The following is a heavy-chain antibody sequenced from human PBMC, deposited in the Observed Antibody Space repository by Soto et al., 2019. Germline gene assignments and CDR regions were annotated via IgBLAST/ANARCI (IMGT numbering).Heavy chain of an antibody. D-gene: IGHD3-3*01. CDR2: IIPIFGTA. CDR1: GGTFSSYA. J-gene: IGHJ6*02. Sequence: GASVKVSCKASGGTFSSYAISWVRQAPGQGLEWMGGIIPIFGTANYAQKFQGRVTITADESTSTAYMELSSLRSEDTAVYYCARASPANYDFWSGYVPYYYGMDVWGQGTTVTVSS. CDR3: ARASPANYDFWSGYVPYYYGMDV. V-gene: IGHV1-69*13.